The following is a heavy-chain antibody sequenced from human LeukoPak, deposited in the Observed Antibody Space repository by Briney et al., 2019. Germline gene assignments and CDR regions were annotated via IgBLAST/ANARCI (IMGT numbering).Heavy chain of an antibody. CDR3: AIKMVVTAINFDAFDI. V-gene: IGHV4-59*01. J-gene: IGHJ3*02. Sequence: SSETLSLTCTASGGSISSYYWSWLRQPPGKGLEWVGYIYYSGSTNYNPSLKSRVTISVDTSKNQFSLKLSAVTAADTAVYYCAIKMVVTAINFDAFDIWGQGTMVTVSS. CDR2: IYYSGST. D-gene: IGHD2-21*02. CDR1: GGSISSYY.